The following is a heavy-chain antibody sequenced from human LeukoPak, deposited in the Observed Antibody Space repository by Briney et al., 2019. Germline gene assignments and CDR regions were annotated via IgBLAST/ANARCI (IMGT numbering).Heavy chain of an antibody. CDR1: GFTFSSYA. Sequence: GGSLRLSCAASGFTFSSYAMHWVRQAPGKGLEWVAFLQYDTSNEFYADSVKGRFTISRDNSKNTLYLQMNSLRVEDTAVYYCVRDRDYYAIDYWGQGTLVTVSS. V-gene: IGHV3-30*02. D-gene: IGHD3-22*01. J-gene: IGHJ4*02. CDR2: LQYDTSNE. CDR3: VRDRDYYAIDY.